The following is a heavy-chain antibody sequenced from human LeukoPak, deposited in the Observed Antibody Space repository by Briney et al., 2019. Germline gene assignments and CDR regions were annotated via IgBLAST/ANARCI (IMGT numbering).Heavy chain of an antibody. Sequence: ASVKVSCKASGYTFTGYYMHWVRQAPGQGLEWMGRINPNSGGTNYAQKFQGRVTMTRDTSISTAYMELSRLRSDDTAVYYCAIPRAGKPYFDYWGQGTLVTVSS. CDR1: GYTFTGYY. CDR2: INPNSGGT. CDR3: AIPRAGKPYFDY. J-gene: IGHJ4*02. D-gene: IGHD1-14*01. V-gene: IGHV1-2*06.